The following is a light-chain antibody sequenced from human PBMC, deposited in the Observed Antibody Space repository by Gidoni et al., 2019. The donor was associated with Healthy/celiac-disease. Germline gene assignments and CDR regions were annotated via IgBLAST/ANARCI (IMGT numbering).Light chain of an antibody. CDR3: QQYGSSPRFT. V-gene: IGKV3-20*01. CDR1: QSVSSSY. Sequence: EIVLTQSPGTLSLSQGETATLSCRASQSVSSSYLAWYQQKPGQAPRLLIYGASSRATGIPDRFSGSGAGTDFTLTISRLEPEDFVVYYCQQYGSSPRFTFGPGTKVDIK. J-gene: IGKJ3*01. CDR2: GAS.